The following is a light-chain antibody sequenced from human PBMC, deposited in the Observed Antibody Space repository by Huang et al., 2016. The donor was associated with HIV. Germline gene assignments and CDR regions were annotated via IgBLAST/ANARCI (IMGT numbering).Light chain of an antibody. V-gene: IGKV1-5*03. CDR2: TAS. J-gene: IGKJ1*01. CDR1: QSVSSW. Sequence: DIQMSQSPSTLSASVGDRVTITCRASQSVSSWLAWYQPKPGKAPKLLIYTASTLESGVPSRFSGSGSGTEFTLTISSLEPDDFASYYCQQYNTYSTFGQGTKVEIK. CDR3: QQYNTYST.